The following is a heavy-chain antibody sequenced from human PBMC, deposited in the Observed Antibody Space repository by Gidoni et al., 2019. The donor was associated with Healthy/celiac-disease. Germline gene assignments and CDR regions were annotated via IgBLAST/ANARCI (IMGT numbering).Heavy chain of an antibody. D-gene: IGHD3-10*01. CDR1: GVSISSSSYY. V-gene: IGHV4-39*01. CDR2: IYYSWST. Sequence: QLQLQESGQGLVKPSEPLSLTCPVPGVSISSSSYYWGWIRQPPGKGLAWMGSIYYSWSTSYNPSLKSRVTISVDTPKNQFSLKLSSVTAADTAVYYCARLEVRGAQNLDYWGQGTLVTVSS. CDR3: ARLEVRGAQNLDY. J-gene: IGHJ4*02.